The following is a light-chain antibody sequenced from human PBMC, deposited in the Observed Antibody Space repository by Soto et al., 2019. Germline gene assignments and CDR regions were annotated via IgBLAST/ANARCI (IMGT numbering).Light chain of an antibody. CDR2: DAS. V-gene: IGKV3-11*01. Sequence: EIVLTQSPATLSLSPGEGATLSCRASQSLSRYLAWYQQKPGQPPRLLIYDASNRATGVPARFSGIGSGADFTLIISSLEPEDFVVYYCQQRSHWPGTFGPGTKVDIK. J-gene: IGKJ3*01. CDR1: QSLSRY. CDR3: QQRSHWPGT.